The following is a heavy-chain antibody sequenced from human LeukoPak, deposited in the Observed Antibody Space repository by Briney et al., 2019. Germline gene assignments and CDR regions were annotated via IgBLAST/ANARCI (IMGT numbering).Heavy chain of an antibody. CDR3: AKGPSTVTTRGYFDY. D-gene: IGHD4-17*01. V-gene: IGHV3-23*01. CDR2: TSGSGGST. J-gene: IGHJ4*02. Sequence: PGGSLRLSCAAPGFTFSSYAMSWVRQAPGKGLEWVSGTSGSGGSTYYAESVKGRFTISRDKSKSTMYLQMNSLRDEDTAVYYCAKGPSTVTTRGYFDYWGQGTLVTVSS. CDR1: GFTFSSYA.